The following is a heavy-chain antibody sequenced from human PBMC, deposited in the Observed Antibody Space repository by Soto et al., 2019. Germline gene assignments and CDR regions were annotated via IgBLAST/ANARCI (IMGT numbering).Heavy chain of an antibody. D-gene: IGHD3-3*01. CDR2: IYYSGST. V-gene: IGHV4-59*01. J-gene: IGHJ6*02. Sequence: PSETLSLTCTVSGGSISSYYWSWIRQPPGKGLEWIGYIYYSGSTNYNPSLKSRVTISVDTSKNQFSLKLSSVTAADTAVYYCGRIQSGIFGVVKPYYYYGMDVWGQGTTVTVSS. CDR1: GGSISSYY. CDR3: GRIQSGIFGVVKPYYYYGMDV.